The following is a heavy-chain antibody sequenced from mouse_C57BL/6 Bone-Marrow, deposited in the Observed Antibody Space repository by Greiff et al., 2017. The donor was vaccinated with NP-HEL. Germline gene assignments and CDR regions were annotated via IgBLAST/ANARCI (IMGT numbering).Heavy chain of an antibody. V-gene: IGHV5-16*01. J-gene: IGHJ1*03. CDR2: INYDGSST. CDR1: GFTFSDYY. Sequence: EVQVVESEGGLVQPGSSMKLSCTASGFTFSDYYMAWVRQVPEKGLEWVANINYDGSSTYYLDSLKSRFIISRDNAKNILYLQMSSLKSEDTATYYCARDRGGGSSDFDVWGTGTTVTVSS. D-gene: IGHD1-1*02. CDR3: ARDRGGGSSDFDV.